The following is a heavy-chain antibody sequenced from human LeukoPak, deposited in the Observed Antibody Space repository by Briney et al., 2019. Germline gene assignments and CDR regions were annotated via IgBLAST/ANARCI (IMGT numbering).Heavy chain of an antibody. Sequence: PGGSLRLSCTASGFTFNTYAMNWVRQAPGKGLEWVSTITGSGSSTYYADSVKGRFTISRDNSQNTLYLQMNSLRVEDTALYYCTKDLYDFWSGLDYWGQGTLVTVSS. V-gene: IGHV3-23*01. D-gene: IGHD3-3*01. J-gene: IGHJ4*02. CDR1: GFTFNTYA. CDR3: TKDLYDFWSGLDY. CDR2: ITGSGSST.